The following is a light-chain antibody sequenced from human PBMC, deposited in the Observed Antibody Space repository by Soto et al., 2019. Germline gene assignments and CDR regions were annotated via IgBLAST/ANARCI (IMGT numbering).Light chain of an antibody. Sequence: EIVLTQSPDTVSLSPGEGATLSYRASQSVSSSELAWYQQKPGQAPRLLIYGVSRRATGISDRFSGSGSGTDSSLTISRLEPEDFAVYYCQQYYTSPRTFGQGTKVQIK. CDR3: QQYYTSPRT. J-gene: IGKJ1*01. CDR2: GVS. CDR1: QSVSSSE. V-gene: IGKV3-20*01.